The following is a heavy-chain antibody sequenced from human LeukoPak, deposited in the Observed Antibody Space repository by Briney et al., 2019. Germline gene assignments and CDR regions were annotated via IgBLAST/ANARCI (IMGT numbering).Heavy chain of an antibody. Sequence: PSETLSLTCTVSGGSISGYYWSWIRQPPGKGLEWIWYIYYSGSGSTNYNPSLKSRVTISVDTSKNQFSLKLSSVTAADTAVYYCARRGGHGGSFDYWGQGTLVTVSS. D-gene: IGHD4-23*01. J-gene: IGHJ4*02. CDR2: IYYSGSGST. CDR1: GGSISGYY. CDR3: ARRGGHGGSFDY. V-gene: IGHV4-59*08.